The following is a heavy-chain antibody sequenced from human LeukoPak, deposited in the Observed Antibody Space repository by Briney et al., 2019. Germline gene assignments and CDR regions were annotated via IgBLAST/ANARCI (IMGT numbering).Heavy chain of an antibody. CDR3: ARPRRIAAADAFDI. CDR2: MNPSGGST. CDR1: GYTFSNYY. Sequence: ASVKVSCKASGYTFSNYYMHWVRQAPGQGLEWMGIMNPSGGSTSYAQKFQGRVTMTRDMSTSTVYMELSSLRSEDMAVYYCARPRRIAAADAFDIWGQGTMVTVSS. J-gene: IGHJ3*02. D-gene: IGHD6-13*01. V-gene: IGHV1-46*01.